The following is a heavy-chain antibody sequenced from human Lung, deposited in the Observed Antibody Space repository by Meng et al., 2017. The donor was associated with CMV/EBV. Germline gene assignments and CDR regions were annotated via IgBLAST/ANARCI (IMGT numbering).Heavy chain of an antibody. J-gene: IGHJ4*02. CDR2: VYYTGRA. CDR3: AKQGARSVETTMVPYGEFDY. Sequence: SXTLSLXCIVSGGSISSGDYYWGWIRQSPGKALEWIGSVYYTGRADYSPSLKNRVTISVDTSRNQFFLNLHSVTAADTALYYCAKQGARSVETTMVPYGEFDYXGQGXLVTVSS. V-gene: IGHV4-39*01. D-gene: IGHD5-18*01. CDR1: GGSISSGDYY.